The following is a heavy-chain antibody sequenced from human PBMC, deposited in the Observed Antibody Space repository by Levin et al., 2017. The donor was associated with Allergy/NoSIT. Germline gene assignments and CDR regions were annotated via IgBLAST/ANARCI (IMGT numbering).Heavy chain of an antibody. V-gene: IGHV3-7*01. CDR2: IKQDGSVK. J-gene: IGHJ4*02. CDR1: GFTFSNYW. CDR3: ARIGYSSSSFDY. D-gene: IGHD3-22*01. Sequence: PGGSLRLSCVASGFTFSNYWMSWVRQAPGKGLEWVANIKQDGSVKYYVDSVKGRFTISRDNAKNSVYLQVNNVRAEDTAVYNCARIGYSSSSFDYWGQGTLVTVSS.